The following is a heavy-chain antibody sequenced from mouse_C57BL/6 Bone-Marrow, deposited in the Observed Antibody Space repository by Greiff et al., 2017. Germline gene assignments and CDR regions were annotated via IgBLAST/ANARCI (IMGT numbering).Heavy chain of an antibody. V-gene: IGHV1-55*01. Sequence: VQLQQSGAELVKPGASVKMSCKASGYTFTSYWITWVKQRPGQGLEWIGDIYPVSGSTNYNEKFKSKATLTVDTSSSTAYMQLSSLTSEDSAVYYGEREGSNYFDYWGQGTTLTVSS. D-gene: IGHD5-1*01. CDR1: GYTFTSYW. J-gene: IGHJ2*01. CDR2: IYPVSGST. CDR3: EREGSNYFDY.